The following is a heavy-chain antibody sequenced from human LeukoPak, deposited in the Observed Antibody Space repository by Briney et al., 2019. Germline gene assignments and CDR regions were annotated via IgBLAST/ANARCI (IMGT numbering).Heavy chain of an antibody. CDR3: ATLGDRRKTAGVFDY. CDR2: SHYSATT. D-gene: IGHD6-6*01. V-gene: IGHV4-39*07. CDR1: GGSISSSSYY. J-gene: IGHJ4*02. Sequence: SETLSLTCTVSGGSISSSSYYWGWIRQPPGKGLQWIGNSHYSATTYYNPSLRSRTTISVDASNNQFFLTVTSVTAADTALYYCATLGDRRKTAGVFDYWRQGPLVTVSS.